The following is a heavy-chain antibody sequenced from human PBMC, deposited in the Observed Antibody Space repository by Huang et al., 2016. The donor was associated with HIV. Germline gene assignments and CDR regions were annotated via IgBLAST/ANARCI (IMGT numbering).Heavy chain of an antibody. J-gene: IGHJ3*02. CDR1: GGNFNSYT. D-gene: IGHD5-12*01. Sequence: QVQLVQSGAEVRKAGSSVKVSCKASGGNFNSYTINGLRQAPGQGPEWMGGILPILGKPNYAPKFQARLTITADGSTSTAYMVLSSLRPEDTAIYYCAKWGGLSDYDFRRAHAFDIWGQGTVVTVSS. CDR3: AKWGGLSDYDFRRAHAFDI. CDR2: ILPILGKP. V-gene: IGHV1-69*01.